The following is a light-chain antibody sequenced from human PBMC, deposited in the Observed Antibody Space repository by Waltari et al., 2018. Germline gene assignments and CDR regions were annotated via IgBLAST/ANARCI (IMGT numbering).Light chain of an antibody. J-gene: IGLJ2*01. V-gene: IGLV2-11*01. Sequence: QSALTQPRSVSGSPGQSVTISCSGTSSDIGAYMYVSWYQQHPGKAPRLIIYDIKKMPSGVPDRFSGSKSGNTASLTISGLQPDDGADYFCCSYAGNSMIFGGGTMLTVL. CDR1: SSDIGAYMY. CDR3: CSYAGNSMI. CDR2: DIK.